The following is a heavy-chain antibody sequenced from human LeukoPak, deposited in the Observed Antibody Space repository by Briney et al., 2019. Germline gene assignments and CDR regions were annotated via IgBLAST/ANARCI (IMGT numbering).Heavy chain of an antibody. CDR2: ILYDGTNK. J-gene: IGHJ4*02. V-gene: IGHV3-30*04. D-gene: IGHD6-19*01. Sequence: TGGSLRLSCAASGFTFSTFAMHWVRQAPGKGLEWVALILYDGTNKYYAESVKGRFSISRDNSKNTLYLQMNSLRAEDTAVYYCARVKRGYSSGWYFDYWGQGTLVTVSS. CDR3: ARVKRGYSSGWYFDY. CDR1: GFTFSTFA.